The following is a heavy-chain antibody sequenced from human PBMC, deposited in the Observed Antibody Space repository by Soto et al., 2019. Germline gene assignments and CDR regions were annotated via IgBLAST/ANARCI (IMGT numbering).Heavy chain of an antibody. Sequence: GGSLRLSCSASGFIFSESTIYWVRQVPGKGLEAISAVSTSGRSTYYADSVKDRFTISRDNSKNTLFLQMGSLRPEDTAIYYCVKQAHGLDGLSFDYWGHGTQFTVSS. CDR3: VKQAHGLDGLSFDY. D-gene: IGHD3-16*01. V-gene: IGHV3-64D*06. CDR2: VSTSGRST. CDR1: GFIFSEST. J-gene: IGHJ4*01.